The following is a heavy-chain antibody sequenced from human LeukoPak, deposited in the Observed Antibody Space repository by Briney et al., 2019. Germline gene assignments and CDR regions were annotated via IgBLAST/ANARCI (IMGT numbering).Heavy chain of an antibody. Sequence: GGSLRLSCAPSEFTFNNYTLNWVRQVPGKGLEWVSSINNSSRYISYADSVNGRFTISRDNAKNSLYLQMNRLRAEDTAVYYCARDLGIVYYYGMDVWGQGTTVIVSS. J-gene: IGHJ6*02. CDR3: ARDLGIVYYYGMDV. CDR2: INNSSRYI. D-gene: IGHD7-27*01. V-gene: IGHV3-21*01. CDR1: EFTFNNYT.